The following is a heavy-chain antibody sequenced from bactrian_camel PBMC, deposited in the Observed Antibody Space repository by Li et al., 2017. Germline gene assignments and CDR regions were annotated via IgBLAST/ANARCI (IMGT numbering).Heavy chain of an antibody. D-gene: IGHD2*01. J-gene: IGHJ4*01. CDR1: GFTGRETC. CDR2: IYDDGGTT. CDR3: AADASYIGCEFSLAPGYRY. V-gene: IGHV3S26*01. Sequence: HVQLVESGGDSVQAGGSLGLSCTTSGFTGRETCLGWFRQSPGKEREGVAGIYDDGGTTIFADSVKGRFTISKDNDKNTLFLQMTSLKPEDTAMYYCAADASYIGCEFSLAPGYRYWGQGTQVTVS.